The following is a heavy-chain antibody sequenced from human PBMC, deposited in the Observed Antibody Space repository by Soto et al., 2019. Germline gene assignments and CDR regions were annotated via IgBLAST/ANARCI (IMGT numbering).Heavy chain of an antibody. D-gene: IGHD1-26*01. CDR3: ARVTVAVPATTHYFDY. CDR2: FYYSGIT. Sequence: SETLSLTCTVSGVCVKSGDYYWSLIGQPPGKGLEWIGYFYYSGITNYNPSLKSRVTISADTSKNQFSLKLRSVTAADEAVYYCARVTVAVPATTHYFDYWGQGTPVTVSS. CDR1: GVCVKSGDYY. J-gene: IGHJ4*02. V-gene: IGHV4-61*08.